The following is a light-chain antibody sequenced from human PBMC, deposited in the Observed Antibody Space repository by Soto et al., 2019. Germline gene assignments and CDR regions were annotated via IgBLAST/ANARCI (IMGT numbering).Light chain of an antibody. CDR3: TSYTSSTTLDV. Sequence: QSALTQPASVSGSPGQSITISCTGTSSDVGGYNYVSWYQQHPGKAPKLMIYEVSNRPSGVSNRFSGSKSGHTASLTISGLHSEDEADYFCTSYTSSTTLDVFGTGTKVTVL. J-gene: IGLJ1*01. V-gene: IGLV2-14*01. CDR2: EVS. CDR1: SSDVGGYNY.